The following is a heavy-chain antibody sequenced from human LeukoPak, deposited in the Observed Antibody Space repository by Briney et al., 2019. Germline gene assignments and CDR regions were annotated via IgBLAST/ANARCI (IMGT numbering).Heavy chain of an antibody. CDR2: INPNSGGT. D-gene: IGHD2-15*01. CDR3: ARWHCSGGSCYNDY. Sequence: GSSVKVSCKASGYTFTGYYMHWVRQAPGQGLEWMGWINPNSGGTNYAQKFQGRVTMTRDTSISTAYMELSRLRSDDTAVYYCARWHCSGGSCYNDYWGQGTLVTVSS. V-gene: IGHV1-2*02. CDR1: GYTFTGYY. J-gene: IGHJ4*02.